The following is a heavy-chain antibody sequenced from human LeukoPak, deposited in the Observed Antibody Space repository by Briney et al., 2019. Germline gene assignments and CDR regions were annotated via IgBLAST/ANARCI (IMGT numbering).Heavy chain of an antibody. CDR2: IRSKPYGGTT. CDR3: SRGQLWLRGEGSGLDY. V-gene: IGHV3-49*04. CDR1: GFTFGDYA. Sequence: GRSRRLSCTAAGFTFGDYAMSWVRQAPGKGLEWVGFIRSKPYGGTTEYAASVKGRFTISRDDSKSIAYLQMNSLKTEDTAVYYCSRGQLWLRGEGSGLDYWGQGTLVTVSS. J-gene: IGHJ4*02. D-gene: IGHD5-18*01.